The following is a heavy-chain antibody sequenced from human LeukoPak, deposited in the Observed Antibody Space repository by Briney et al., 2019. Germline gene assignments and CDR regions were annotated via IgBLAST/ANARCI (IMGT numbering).Heavy chain of an antibody. D-gene: IGHD6-19*01. CDR2: ISSSSYI. V-gene: IGHV3-21*01. Sequence: KPGGSLRLSCAASGFTFSSYSMNWVRQAPGKGLEWVSSISSSSYIYYADSVKGRFTISRDNSKNTLYLQMNSLRAGDTAVYYCARGVAVAGIPGVDYGMDVWGQGTTVTVSS. J-gene: IGHJ6*02. CDR3: ARGVAVAGIPGVDYGMDV. CDR1: GFTFSSYS.